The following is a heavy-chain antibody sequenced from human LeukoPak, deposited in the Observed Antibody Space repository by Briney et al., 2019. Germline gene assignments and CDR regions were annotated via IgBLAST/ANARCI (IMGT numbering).Heavy chain of an antibody. Sequence: GSLRLSCAASGFTFSSYWMSWVRQAPGKGLEWVANIKQDGSEKYYVDSVEGRFTISRDNAKNSLYLQMNSLRAEDTAVYYCARDSVTMVRGVIQTYYFDYWGQGTLVTVSS. J-gene: IGHJ4*02. CDR2: IKQDGSEK. CDR1: GFTFSSYW. V-gene: IGHV3-7*01. D-gene: IGHD3-10*01. CDR3: ARDSVTMVRGVIQTYYFDY.